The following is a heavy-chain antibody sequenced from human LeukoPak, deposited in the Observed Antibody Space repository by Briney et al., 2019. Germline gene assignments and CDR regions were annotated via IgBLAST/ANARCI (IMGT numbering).Heavy chain of an antibody. CDR1: GYIFTNYG. Sequence: GASVKVSCKASGYIFTNYGITWVRQAPGQGLEWMGWISANNGYTNHAQKLQGRVTMTTDTSTSTAYMELRSLRSDDADVYYCARDSVRGDPIFDHWGQGTLVTVSS. CDR2: ISANNGYT. J-gene: IGHJ4*02. CDR3: ARDSVRGDPIFDH. D-gene: IGHD3-10*01. V-gene: IGHV1-18*01.